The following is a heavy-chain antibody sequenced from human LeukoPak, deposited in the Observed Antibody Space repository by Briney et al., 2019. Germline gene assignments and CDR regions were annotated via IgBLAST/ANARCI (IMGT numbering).Heavy chain of an antibody. Sequence: PGRSLRLSCAASGFTFSSYAMHWVRQAPGKGLEWVAVISYDGSNKYYADSVKGRFTISRDNSKNTLYLQMNSLRAEDTAVYCCARAPVPAAASAGFDYWGQGTLVTVSS. CDR3: ARAPVPAAASAGFDY. V-gene: IGHV3-30-3*01. CDR2: ISYDGSNK. D-gene: IGHD6-13*01. J-gene: IGHJ4*02. CDR1: GFTFSSYA.